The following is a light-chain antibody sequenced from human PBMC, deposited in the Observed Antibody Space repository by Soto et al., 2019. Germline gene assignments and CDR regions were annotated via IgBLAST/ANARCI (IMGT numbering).Light chain of an antibody. Sequence: QSVLTQPPSASGTPGQRVTISCSGSSSNIGSNTVNWYQQLPGTAPKLLIYSNNQRPSGVPDRLSGYKSGTSASLAICGLQSEDEADYYCAAWDDSLNGAVFGGGTQLTVL. J-gene: IGLJ7*01. V-gene: IGLV1-44*01. CDR3: AAWDDSLNGAV. CDR2: SNN. CDR1: SSNIGSNT.